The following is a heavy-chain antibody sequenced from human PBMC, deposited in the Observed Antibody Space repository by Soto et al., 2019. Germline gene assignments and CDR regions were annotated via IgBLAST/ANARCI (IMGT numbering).Heavy chain of an antibody. J-gene: IGHJ6*02. CDR2: IDWDDDK. CDR3: ARSPAAAVDYYYYGMDV. D-gene: IGHD6-13*01. CDR1: GFSLSTSGMC. V-gene: IGHV2-70*01. Sequence: SGPTLVNPTQTLTLTCTFSGFSLSTSGMCVSWIRQPPGKALEWLALIDWDDDKYYSTSLKTRLTISKDTSKNQVVLTMTNMDPVDTATYYCARSPAAAVDYYYYGMDVWGQGTTVTVSS.